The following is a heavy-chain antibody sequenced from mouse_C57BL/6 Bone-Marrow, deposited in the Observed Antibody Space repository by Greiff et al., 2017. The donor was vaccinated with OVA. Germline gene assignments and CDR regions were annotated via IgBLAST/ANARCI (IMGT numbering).Heavy chain of an antibody. J-gene: IGHJ4*01. V-gene: IGHV14-4*01. D-gene: IGHD1-1*01. Sequence: EVQLKESGAELVRPGASVKLSCTASGFNIKDDYMHWVKQRPEQGLEWIGWIDPENGDTEYASKFQGQATISADTSSHTAYLPLSMLTSEDTAIYYCTTGDATVVEDYYCAMDYWGQGTSVTVSS. CDR1: GFNIKDDY. CDR3: TTGDATVVEDYYCAMDY. CDR2: IDPENGDT.